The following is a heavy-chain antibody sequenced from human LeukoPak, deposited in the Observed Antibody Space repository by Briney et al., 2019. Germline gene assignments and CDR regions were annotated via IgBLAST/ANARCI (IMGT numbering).Heavy chain of an antibody. Sequence: PSETLSLTCTVSGGSISSYYWSWIRQPPGKGLEWIGYIYYSGSTNYNPSLKSRVTISVDTSKNQFSLKLSSVTAADTAVYYCATAYSSSWYTSYYYGMDVWGQGTTVTVSS. V-gene: IGHV4-59*01. CDR3: ATAYSSSWYTSYYYGMDV. CDR1: GGSISSYY. J-gene: IGHJ6*02. CDR2: IYYSGST. D-gene: IGHD6-13*01.